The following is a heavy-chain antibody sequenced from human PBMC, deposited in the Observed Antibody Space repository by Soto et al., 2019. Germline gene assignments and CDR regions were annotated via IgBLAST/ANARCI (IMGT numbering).Heavy chain of an antibody. Sequence: QVQLVQSGAEVKKPGASVKVSCKVSGYTLTELSMHWVRQAPGKGLEWMGGFDPEDGKTIYAQKFQGRVTMTEDTSTDTAYMELSSLRSEDTAVYYCATDGYSSSWNYYYYGMDVWGQGTTVTVSS. V-gene: IGHV1-24*01. D-gene: IGHD6-13*01. CDR2: FDPEDGKT. J-gene: IGHJ6*02. CDR1: GYTLTELS. CDR3: ATDGYSSSWNYYYYGMDV.